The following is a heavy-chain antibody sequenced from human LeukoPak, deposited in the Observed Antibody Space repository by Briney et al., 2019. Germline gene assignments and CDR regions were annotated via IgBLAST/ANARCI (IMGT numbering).Heavy chain of an antibody. CDR3: ARAGCSSTSCSFFDY. D-gene: IGHD2-2*01. V-gene: IGHV3-21*01. CDR1: GFTFSSYS. Sequence: GGSLRLSCAASGFTFSSYSMNWVRQAPGKGLEWVSSISSSSSYIYYADSVKGRFTISRDNAKNTLYLQMNSLRAEDTAVYYCARAGCSSTSCSFFDYWGQGTLVTVSS. CDR2: ISSSSSYI. J-gene: IGHJ4*02.